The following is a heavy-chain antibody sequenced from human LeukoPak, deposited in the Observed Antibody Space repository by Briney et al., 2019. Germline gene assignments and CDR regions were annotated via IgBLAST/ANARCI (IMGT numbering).Heavy chain of an antibody. J-gene: IGHJ4*02. CDR3: ARDPSGSYYDY. CDR1: GGPISSSSYY. V-gene: IGHV4-39*07. CDR2: IYHSGST. Sequence: SETLSLTCTVSGGPISSSSYYWGWIRQPPGKGLEWIGSIYHSGSTYYNPSLKSRVTISVDTSKNQFSLKLSSVTAADTAVYYCARDPSGSYYDYWGQGTLVTVSS. D-gene: IGHD1-26*01.